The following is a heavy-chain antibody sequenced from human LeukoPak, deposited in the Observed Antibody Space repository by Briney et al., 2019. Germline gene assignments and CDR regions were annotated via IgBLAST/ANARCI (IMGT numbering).Heavy chain of an antibody. CDR3: ATSGAGVVPAGHFDY. CDR1: GGSISSYY. J-gene: IGHJ4*02. D-gene: IGHD2-2*01. Sequence: SETLSLTCTVSGGSISSYYWSWIRQPAGKGLEWIGRIYTSGSTNYNPSLKSRVTMSVDTSKNQFSLKLSSVTAADTAVYYCATSGAGVVPAGHFDYWGQGTLVTVSS. CDR2: IYTSGST. V-gene: IGHV4-4*07.